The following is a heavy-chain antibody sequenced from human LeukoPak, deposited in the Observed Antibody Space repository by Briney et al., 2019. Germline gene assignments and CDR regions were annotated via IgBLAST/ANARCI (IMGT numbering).Heavy chain of an antibody. CDR3: ARXXTXXXXXV. V-gene: IGHV4-59*01. CDR2: IYYSGST. Sequence: SETLSLTCTVSGGSISSDYWSWIRQPPGKGLEWIGNIYYSGSTNYNPSLKSRVTISVDTSKNQFSVKLSSVTAADTAVYYCARXXTXXXXXVWGXXXTXTVSS. J-gene: IGHJ6*01. CDR1: GGSISSDY.